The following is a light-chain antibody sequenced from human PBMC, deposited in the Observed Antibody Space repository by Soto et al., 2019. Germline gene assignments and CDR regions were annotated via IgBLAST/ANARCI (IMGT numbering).Light chain of an antibody. J-gene: IGKJ1*01. CDR3: QQYGWN. Sequence: EIVLTQSPGTLSLSPGERATLSCRASQSVSSSYLAWYQQKPGQAPRLLIYGASSSATGIPDRFSGSASWTDFTLTISRLEPEDVAVYYCQQYGWNVGKGTKV. CDR2: GAS. V-gene: IGKV3-20*01. CDR1: QSVSSSY.